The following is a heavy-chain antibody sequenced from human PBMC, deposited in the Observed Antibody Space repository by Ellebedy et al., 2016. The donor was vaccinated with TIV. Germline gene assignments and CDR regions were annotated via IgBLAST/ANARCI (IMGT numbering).Heavy chain of an antibody. CDR2: IRWNSGTI. J-gene: IGHJ4*02. Sequence: PGGSLRLSCAASGFTFDDYAMHWVRQAPGKGLEWVSGIRWNSGTILYADSVRGRITISRDNAKNSLYLQMNSLRAEDMALYYCAKETGAYSSGFPFDYWGQGTLVTVSS. CDR1: GFTFDDYA. D-gene: IGHD6-19*01. CDR3: AKETGAYSSGFPFDY. V-gene: IGHV3-9*03.